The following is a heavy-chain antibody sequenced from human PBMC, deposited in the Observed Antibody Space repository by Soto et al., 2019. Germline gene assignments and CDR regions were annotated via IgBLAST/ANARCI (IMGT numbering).Heavy chain of an antibody. D-gene: IGHD6-13*01. CDR2: INHTGST. J-gene: IGHJ5*02. CDR3: ASQVGVPSNWVGVA. Sequence: QVQLQQWGSGLLKPSETLSLTCGVFGGSFNNYFWSWIRQAPGKGLEWIGEINHTGSTNYNPSLKSRVTISVDTSKKQFSLRLTSVTAADTATYYCASQVGVPSNWVGVAWGQGSRVTVSS. CDR1: GGSFNNYF. V-gene: IGHV4-34*01.